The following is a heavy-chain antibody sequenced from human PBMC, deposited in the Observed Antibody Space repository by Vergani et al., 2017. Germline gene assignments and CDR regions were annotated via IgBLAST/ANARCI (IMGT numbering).Heavy chain of an antibody. CDR2: IYYSGST. CDR3: ARDHDLVVPAAPPGRGYYYGMDV. CDR1: GGSFSDYY. Sequence: QVQLQQWGAGLLKPSETLSLTCAVYGGSFSDYYWSWIRQPPGKGLEWIGYIYYSGSTYYNPSLKSRVTISVDTSKKQFSLKLSSVTAADTAVYYCARDHDLVVPAAPPGRGYYYGMDVWGQGTTVTVSS. V-gene: IGHV4-34*01. J-gene: IGHJ6*02. D-gene: IGHD2-2*01.